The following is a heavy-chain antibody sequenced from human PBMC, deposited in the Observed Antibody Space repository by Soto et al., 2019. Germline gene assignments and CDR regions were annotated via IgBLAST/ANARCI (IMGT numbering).Heavy chain of an antibody. V-gene: IGHV3-30*18. CDR3: AKLTYTSGLDY. CDR1: GFTFSSYA. J-gene: IGHJ4*02. Sequence: PGGSLRLSCAASGFTFSSYAMSWVRQAPGKGLEWVAAISYNGSNKYYADSVKGRFTISRDNSKNTLYLQMNSLRAEDTAVYYCAKLTYTSGLDYWGQGTLVTVSS. CDR2: ISYNGSNK. D-gene: IGHD2-2*02.